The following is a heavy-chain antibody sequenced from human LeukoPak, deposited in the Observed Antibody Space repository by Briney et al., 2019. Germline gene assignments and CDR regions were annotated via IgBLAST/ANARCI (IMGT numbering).Heavy chain of an antibody. CDR1: GGTFSSYA. CDR2: IIPIFGTA. CDR3: ARAQQLDYYFDY. J-gene: IGHJ4*02. V-gene: IGHV1-69*13. D-gene: IGHD6-13*01. Sequence: APVKVSCKASGGTFSSYAISWVRQAPGQGLEWMGGIIPIFGTANYAQKFQGRVTITADESTSTAYMELSSLRSEDTAVYYCARAQQLDYYFDYWGQGTLVTVSS.